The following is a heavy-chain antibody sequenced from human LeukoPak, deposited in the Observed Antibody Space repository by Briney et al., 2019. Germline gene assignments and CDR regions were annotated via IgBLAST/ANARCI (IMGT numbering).Heavy chain of an antibody. V-gene: IGHV1-24*01. CDR3: AREESSTGVVVAATAY. Sequence: GASVKVSCKVSGYTLTELSMHWVRQAPGKGLEWMGGFDPEDGETIYAQKFRGRVTMTRNTSIRTAYMELSSLGSEHTAVHYCAREESSTGVVVAATAYWGQRTLLAVSS. J-gene: IGHJ4*02. CDR2: FDPEDGET. CDR1: GYTLTELS. D-gene: IGHD2-15*01.